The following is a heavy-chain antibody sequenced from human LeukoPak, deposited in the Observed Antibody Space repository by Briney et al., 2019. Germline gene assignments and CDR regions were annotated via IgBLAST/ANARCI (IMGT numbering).Heavy chain of an antibody. CDR1: GYTFTSYG. CDR2: ISAYNGNT. J-gene: IGHJ5*02. V-gene: IGHV1-18*04. D-gene: IGHD2-2*01. CDR3: ARGHCSSTSCYRWFDP. Sequence: GASVTVSCKASGYTFTSYGISWVRQAPGRGLEWMGWISAYNGNTNYAQKLQGRVTMTTDTSTSTAYMELRSLRSDDTAVYYCARGHCSSTSCYRWFDPWGQGTLVTVSS.